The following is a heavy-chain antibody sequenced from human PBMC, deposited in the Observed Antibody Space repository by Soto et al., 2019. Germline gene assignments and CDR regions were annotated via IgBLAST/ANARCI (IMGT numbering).Heavy chain of an antibody. V-gene: IGHV1-69*06. Sequence: QVQVVQSGAEVKKPGSSVKVSCKASGGTFSSCPISWVRQAPGQGLEWMGGIIPIIGTAAYTQKFQGRVTITADKSTGTAYMVLSSLRSEDTALYYCATQSYYYDRSGYAYDAFDIWGQGTMVTVSS. CDR1: GGTFSSCP. J-gene: IGHJ3*02. CDR2: IIPIIGTA. D-gene: IGHD3-22*01. CDR3: ATQSYYYDRSGYAYDAFDI.